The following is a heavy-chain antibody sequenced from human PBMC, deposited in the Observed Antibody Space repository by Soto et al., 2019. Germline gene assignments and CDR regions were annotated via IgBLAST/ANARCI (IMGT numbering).Heavy chain of an antibody. D-gene: IGHD4-17*01. Sequence: HGESLKISCKGSGYSFNSYWIGWVRQKPGKGLEWMGLIYPGDSNTRYSPSFQGQVTISADKSISTAYLQWSSLRASDTAMYYCARTSTNWFDPWGQGTLVTVS. CDR2: IYPGDSNT. CDR1: GYSFNSYW. V-gene: IGHV5-51*01. CDR3: ARTSTNWFDP. J-gene: IGHJ5*02.